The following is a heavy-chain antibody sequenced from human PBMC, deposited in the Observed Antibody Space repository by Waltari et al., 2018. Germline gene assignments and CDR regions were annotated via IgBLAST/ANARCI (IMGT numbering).Heavy chain of an antibody. CDR3: AKSRGSCYYLFDY. CDR1: GFTFSSYG. Sequence: QVQLVESGGGVVQPGRSLRLSCAASGFTFSSYGMHWVRQAPGKGLEWVAVIWYDGSNKYYADSVKGRLTISRDNSKNTLYLQMNSLRAEDTAMYYYAKSRGSCYYLFDYWGQGTLVTVSS. CDR2: IWYDGSNK. D-gene: IGHD3-22*01. J-gene: IGHJ4*02. V-gene: IGHV3-30*18.